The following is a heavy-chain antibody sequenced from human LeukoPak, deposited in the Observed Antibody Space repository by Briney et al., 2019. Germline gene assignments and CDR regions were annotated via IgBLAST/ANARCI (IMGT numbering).Heavy chain of an antibody. CDR1: GYTFTSYG. D-gene: IGHD3-22*01. V-gene: IGHV1-18*01. CDR3: AREGTYYYDSSGFNFGY. CDR2: ISAYNGNT. Sequence: GASVKVSCKASGYTFTSYGISWVRQAPGQGLEWMGWISAYNGNTNYAQKVQGRVTMTTDTSTSTAYMELRSLRSDDTAVYYCAREGTYYYDSSGFNFGYWGQGTLVTVSS. J-gene: IGHJ4*02.